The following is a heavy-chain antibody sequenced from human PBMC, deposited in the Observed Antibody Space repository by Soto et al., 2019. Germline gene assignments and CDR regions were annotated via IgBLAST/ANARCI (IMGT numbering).Heavy chain of an antibody. D-gene: IGHD1-26*01. CDR2: IRSKAYGGTT. V-gene: IGHV3-49*04. CDR3: ITTYSGTPARPYLDL. CDR1: GFTFNDYT. J-gene: IGHJ4*02. Sequence: TGGSLRLSCTASGFTFNDYTLSWVRQAPGKGLEWVGFIRSKAYGGTTEYAASVKGRFTISRDDSKSIAYLQMNSLKTEDTAVYYCITTYSGTPARPYLDLWGQGTPVTVSS.